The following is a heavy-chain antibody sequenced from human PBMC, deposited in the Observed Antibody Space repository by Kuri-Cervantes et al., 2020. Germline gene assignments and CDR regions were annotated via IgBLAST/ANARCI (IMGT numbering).Heavy chain of an antibody. CDR2: IYYSGST. Sequence: SETLSLTCTVSGGSVSSGPYYWSWIRQPPGKGLEWIGYIYYSGSTNYNPSPKSRVTISVDTSKNQFSLKLSSVTAADTAVYYCARDLAYCGGDCYRKFDYWGQGTLVTVSS. J-gene: IGHJ4*02. D-gene: IGHD2-21*02. CDR3: ARDLAYCGGDCYRKFDY. V-gene: IGHV4-61*01. CDR1: GGSVSSGPYY.